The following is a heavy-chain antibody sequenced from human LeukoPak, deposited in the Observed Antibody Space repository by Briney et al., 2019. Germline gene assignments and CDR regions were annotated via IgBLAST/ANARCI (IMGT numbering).Heavy chain of an antibody. J-gene: IGHJ3*02. CDR1: GFTFSTYA. D-gene: IGHD6-19*01. CDR2: IGDSGVST. V-gene: IGHV3-23*01. Sequence: PGGSLRLSCAASGFTFSTYAMNWVRQAPGKGPEWVSGIGDSGVSTFYADSVKGRFAISRDNSKNTLYQRMNSLRVEDTAVYYCAKDVQWLANAFDIWGPGTMVTVS. CDR3: AKDVQWLANAFDI.